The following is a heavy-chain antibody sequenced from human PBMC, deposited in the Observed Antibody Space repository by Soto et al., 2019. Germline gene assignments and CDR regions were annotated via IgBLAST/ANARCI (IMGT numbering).Heavy chain of an antibody. D-gene: IGHD2-21*02. J-gene: IGHJ4*02. CDR2: MNPRSGNT. CDR3: ESTTPRGDCYTDIDY. V-gene: IGHV1-8*01. Sequence: GASVEVRWEARGEGFDGCDRCSVHQAKRQGLEWMGWMNPRSGNTGYAQKFQGRVTMTRSTSITTAYMELSSLTYEDTAVYYCESTTPRGDCYTDIDYRGQGTRVTVSS. CDR1: GEGFDGCD.